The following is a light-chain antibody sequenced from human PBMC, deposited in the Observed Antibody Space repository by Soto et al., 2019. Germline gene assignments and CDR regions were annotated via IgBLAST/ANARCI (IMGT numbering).Light chain of an antibody. J-gene: IGKJ1*01. V-gene: IGKV3-20*01. CDR2: GAS. CDR1: QSVSSSY. CDR3: QQYGSSPQT. Sequence: EIVLTHSPVTLSLSPVERAALSCRASQSVSSSYLAWYQQEPGQAPRLLIYGASSRATGIPDRFSGSGSGTDFTLTISRLEPEDFAVYYCQQYGSSPQTFGQGTKVDIK.